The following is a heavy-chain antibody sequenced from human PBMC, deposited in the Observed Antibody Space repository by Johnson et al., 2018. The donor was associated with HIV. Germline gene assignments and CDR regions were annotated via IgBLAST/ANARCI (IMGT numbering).Heavy chain of an antibody. CDR2: IYSGGST. V-gene: IGHV3-66*01. Sequence: VQLVESGGGLVQSGGSLRLSCGASGFTVSNNYMNWVRQAPGKGLEWVSVIYSGGSTYYADSVKGRFTISRDNSKNTLYLQMNSLRAEDTAVYYCARDGESQQLPLGDAFDIWGQGTMVTVYS. CDR3: ARDGESQQLPLGDAFDI. CDR1: GFTVSNNY. D-gene: IGHD6-13*01. J-gene: IGHJ3*02.